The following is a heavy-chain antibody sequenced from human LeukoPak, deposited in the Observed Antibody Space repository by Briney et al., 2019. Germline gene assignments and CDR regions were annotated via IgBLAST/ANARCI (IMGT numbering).Heavy chain of an antibody. V-gene: IGHV1-8*01. J-gene: IGHJ1*01. CDR3: ARGRGEYNYGAEFQH. CDR2: MNPNSANT. Sequence: GESLKVSCKASGYTSTSYDINWVRQATGQGPEWMGWMNPNSANTGYAQKFQGRVTMTRNTSISTAYMELSSLRSEDTAVYYCARGRGEYNYGAEFQHWGQGTLVTVSS. CDR1: GYTSTSYD. D-gene: IGHD5-18*01.